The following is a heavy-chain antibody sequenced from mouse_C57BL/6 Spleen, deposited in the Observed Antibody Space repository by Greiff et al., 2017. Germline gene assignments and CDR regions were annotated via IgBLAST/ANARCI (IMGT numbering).Heavy chain of an antibody. CDR1: GYTFTSYW. Sequence: VQLQQSGAELVKPGASVKLSCKASGYTFTSYWMHWVKQRPGQGLEWIGMIHPNSGSTNYNEKFKSKATLTVDKSSSTAYMQLSSLTSEDSAVYYCARITTVVAGDYWGQGTTLTGSS. D-gene: IGHD1-1*01. CDR2: IHPNSGST. J-gene: IGHJ2*01. CDR3: ARITTVVAGDY. V-gene: IGHV1-64*01.